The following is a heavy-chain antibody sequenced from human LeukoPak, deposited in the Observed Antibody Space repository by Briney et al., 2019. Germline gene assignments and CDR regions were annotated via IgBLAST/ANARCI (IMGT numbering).Heavy chain of an antibody. CDR1: GFTFSRYS. V-gene: IGHV3-48*04. Sequence: GGSLRLSFAASGFTFSRYSMNWVRQAPGKGLEWVSYISRSSSTIHYADSVKGRFTISRDNAKSSLFLQMNSLRAEDTAVYYCARDGGATMVRGVATYDSWGQGTLVTVSS. J-gene: IGHJ4*02. D-gene: IGHD3-10*01. CDR3: ARDGGATMVRGVATYDS. CDR2: ISRSSSTI.